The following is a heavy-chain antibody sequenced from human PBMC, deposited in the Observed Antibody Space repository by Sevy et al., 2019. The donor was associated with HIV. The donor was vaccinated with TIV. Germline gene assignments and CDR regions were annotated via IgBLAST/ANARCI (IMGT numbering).Heavy chain of an antibody. D-gene: IGHD1-1*01. J-gene: IGHJ1*01. CDR1: GFTFNAFS. V-gene: IGHV3-30-3*01. CDR3: ALERLSSNVAEYFQN. CDR2: ISLDGGNQ. Sequence: GGSLRLSCAASGFTFNAFSMHWVRQASGKGLEWVATISLDGGNQHYADSVRGRFTISRDNSQNALFLQMNSLRPDDTALYYCALERLSSNVAEYFQNWGQGALVTVSS.